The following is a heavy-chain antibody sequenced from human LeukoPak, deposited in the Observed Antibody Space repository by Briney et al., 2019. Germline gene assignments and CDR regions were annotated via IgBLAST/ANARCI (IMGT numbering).Heavy chain of an antibody. CDR2: INPNSGGT. CDR3: AREVVSRGFDY. V-gene: IGHV1-2*02. CDR1: GGTFSSYA. Sequence: ASVKVSCKASGGTFSSYAISWVRQAPGQGLEWMGWINPNSGGTNYAQKFQGRVTMTRDTSISTAYMELSRLRSDDTAVYYCAREVVSRGFDYWGQGTLVTVSS. J-gene: IGHJ4*02. D-gene: IGHD2-15*01.